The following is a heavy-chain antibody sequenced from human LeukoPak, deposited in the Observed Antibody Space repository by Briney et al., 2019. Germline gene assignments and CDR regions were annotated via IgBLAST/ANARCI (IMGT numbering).Heavy chain of an antibody. D-gene: IGHD6-13*01. Sequence: KPSETLSLTCAVYGGSFSGYYWSWIRQPPGKGLEWIGEINHSGSTNYNPSLKSPVTISVDTSKNQFSLKLSSVTAADTAVYYCARASSSWSIDYWGQGTLVTVSS. CDR1: GGSFSGYY. CDR2: INHSGST. CDR3: ARASSSWSIDY. J-gene: IGHJ4*02. V-gene: IGHV4-34*01.